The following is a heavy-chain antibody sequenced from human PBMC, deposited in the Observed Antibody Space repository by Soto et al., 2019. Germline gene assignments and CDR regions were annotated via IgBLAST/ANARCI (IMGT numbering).Heavy chain of an antibody. Sequence: QLQLQESGPGLVKPSETLSLTCTVSGGSISSSSYYWGWIRQPPGKGLEWIGSIYYSGSTYYNPSLKSRVTISVDTSKNQFSLKLSSVTAADTAVYYCARPVFVAAAGRGVWFDPWGQGTLVTVSS. D-gene: IGHD6-13*01. CDR1: GGSISSSSYY. J-gene: IGHJ5*02. V-gene: IGHV4-39*01. CDR2: IYYSGST. CDR3: ARPVFVAAAGRGVWFDP.